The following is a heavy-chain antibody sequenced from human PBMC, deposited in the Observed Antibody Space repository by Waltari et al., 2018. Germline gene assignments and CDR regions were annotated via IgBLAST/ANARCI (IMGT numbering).Heavy chain of an antibody. CDR3: TRDYYDSSGYYYGYYYGMDV. CDR2: IRSKAYGGTT. J-gene: IGHJ6*02. CDR1: GFTFGDYA. Sequence: EVQLVESGGGLVQPGRSLRLSCTASGFTFGDYAMSWVRQAPGKGLEWVGFIRSKAYGGTTEYAASVKGRLTISRDDSKSIAYLQMNSLKTEDTAVYYCTRDYYDSSGYYYGYYYGMDVWGQGTTVTVSS. V-gene: IGHV3-49*04. D-gene: IGHD3-22*01.